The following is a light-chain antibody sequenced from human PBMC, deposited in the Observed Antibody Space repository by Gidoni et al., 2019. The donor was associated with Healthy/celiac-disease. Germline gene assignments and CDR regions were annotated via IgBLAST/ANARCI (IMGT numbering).Light chain of an antibody. CDR3: SSYTSSFVV. V-gene: IGLV2-14*01. CDR1: SSDVGGYNY. CDR2: DVS. Sequence: SALTQPASGSGSPGQSITLSCTGTSSDVGGYNYVSWYQQHPGKAPKLMIYDVSNRPSGVSNRFSGSKSGNTASLTISGLQAEDEADYYCSSYTSSFVVFGGGTKLTVL. J-gene: IGLJ2*01.